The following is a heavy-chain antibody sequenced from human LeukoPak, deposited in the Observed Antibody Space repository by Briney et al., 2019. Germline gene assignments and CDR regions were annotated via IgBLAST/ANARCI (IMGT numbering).Heavy chain of an antibody. J-gene: IGHJ6*02. CDR3: ARAKNYYGSGSYYPKGYYYYYGMDV. V-gene: IGHV1-2*04. D-gene: IGHD3-10*01. Sequence: ASVNVSCKASGYTFTGYYMHWVRQAPGQGLEWMGWINPNSGGTNYAQKFQGWVTMTRDTSISTAYMELSRLRSDDTAVYYCARAKNYYGSGSYYPKGYYYYYGMDVWGQGTTVTVSS. CDR2: INPNSGGT. CDR1: GYTFTGYY.